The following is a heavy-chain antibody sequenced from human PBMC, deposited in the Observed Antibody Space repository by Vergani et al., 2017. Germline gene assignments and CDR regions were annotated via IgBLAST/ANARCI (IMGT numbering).Heavy chain of an antibody. V-gene: IGHV3-30-3*01. Sequence: QVQLVESGGGVVQPGRSLRLSCAASGFTFSSYAMHWVRQAPGKGLEWVAVISYDGSNKYYADSVKGRFTISRDNSKNTLYLQMNSLRAEDPAVYYWARDPYSSGWYQGFDYWGQGTLVTVSS. CDR2: ISYDGSNK. D-gene: IGHD6-19*01. CDR3: ARDPYSSGWYQGFDY. CDR1: GFTFSSYA. J-gene: IGHJ4*02.